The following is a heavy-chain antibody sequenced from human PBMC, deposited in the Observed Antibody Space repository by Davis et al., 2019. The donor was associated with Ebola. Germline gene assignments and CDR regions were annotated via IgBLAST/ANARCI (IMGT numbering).Heavy chain of an antibody. CDR2: ISAYNSNT. Sequence: ASVKVSCKASGYTFTSYGISWVRQAPGQGLEWMGWISAYNSNTNYAQKLQGRVTMTTDTSTSTAYMELRSLRSDDTAVYYCARGITMVRGVTWFDPWGQGTLVTVSS. CDR1: GYTFTSYG. J-gene: IGHJ5*02. D-gene: IGHD3-10*01. CDR3: ARGITMVRGVTWFDP. V-gene: IGHV1-18*01.